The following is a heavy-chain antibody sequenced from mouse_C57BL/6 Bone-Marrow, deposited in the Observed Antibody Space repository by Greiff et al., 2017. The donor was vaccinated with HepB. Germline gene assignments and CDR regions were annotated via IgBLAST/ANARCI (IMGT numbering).Heavy chain of an antibody. Sequence: QVQLQQSGAELVKPGASVKISCKASGYTFTDYYINWVKQRPGQGLEWIGKIGPGSGSTYYNEKFKGKATLTADKSSSTAYMQLSSLTSEDSAVYFCARGGPTGTKEWCLGEDYWGQGTTLTVSS. CDR2: IGPGSGST. V-gene: IGHV1-77*01. J-gene: IGHJ2*01. CDR1: GYTFTDYY. D-gene: IGHD4-1*02. CDR3: ARGGPTGTKEWCLGEDY.